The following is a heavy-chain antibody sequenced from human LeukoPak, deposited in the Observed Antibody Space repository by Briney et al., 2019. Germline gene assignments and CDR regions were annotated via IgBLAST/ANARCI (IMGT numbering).Heavy chain of an antibody. D-gene: IGHD3-22*01. CDR3: AGQFYYYDSSGYFYDY. V-gene: IGHV3-21*01. CDR2: ISSSSSYI. Sequence: GGSLRLSCAASGFTFSSYSMNWVRQAPGKGLEWVSSISSSSSYIYYADSVKGRFTISRDNAKNSLYLQMNSLRAEDTAVYYCAGQFYYYDSSGYFYDYWGQGTLVTVSS. J-gene: IGHJ4*02. CDR1: GFTFSSYS.